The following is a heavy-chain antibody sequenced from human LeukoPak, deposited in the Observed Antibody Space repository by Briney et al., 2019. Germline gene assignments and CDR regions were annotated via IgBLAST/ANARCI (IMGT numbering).Heavy chain of an antibody. CDR3: AKGRYSSGWFY. J-gene: IGHJ4*02. CDR2: ISGSGGST. CDR1: GFAFSTYT. V-gene: IGHV3-23*01. Sequence: GGSLRLSCAASGFAFSTYTMSWVRQAPGKGLEWVSAISGSGGSTYYADSVKGRFTISRDNSKNTLYLQMNSLRAEDTAVYYCAKGRYSSGWFYWGQGTLVTVSS. D-gene: IGHD6-19*01.